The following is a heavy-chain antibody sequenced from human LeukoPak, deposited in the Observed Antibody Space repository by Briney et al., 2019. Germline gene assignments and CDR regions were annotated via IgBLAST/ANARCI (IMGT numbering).Heavy chain of an antibody. J-gene: IGHJ4*02. CDR2: VSYDGSYK. CDR3: ARAPGYGAAYYFDY. V-gene: IGHV3-30*04. D-gene: IGHD1-1*01. CDR1: GFTFSNFA. Sequence: GGSLRLPCAASGFTFSNFAMHWVRQAPGKGLEWVAVVSYDGSYKYYADSVKGRFTISRDNSKNTLYLQMNSLRAEDTAVYYCARAPGYGAAYYFDYWGQGTLVTVSS.